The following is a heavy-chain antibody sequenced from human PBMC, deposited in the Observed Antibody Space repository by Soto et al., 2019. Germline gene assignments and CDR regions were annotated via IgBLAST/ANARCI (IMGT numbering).Heavy chain of an antibody. J-gene: IGHJ2*01. CDR3: VREAVLTPIHYWYFDL. CDR2: ISSSGSTI. D-gene: IGHD6-6*01. V-gene: IGHV3-48*03. CDR1: GFTFSSYE. Sequence: EVQLVESGGGLVQPGGSLRLSCAASGFTFSSYEMNWVRQAPGKGLEWVSYISSSGSTIYYADSVKGRFTISRDNAKNSLYLQMNSLRAEDTAVYYCVREAVLTPIHYWYFDLWGRGTLVTVSS.